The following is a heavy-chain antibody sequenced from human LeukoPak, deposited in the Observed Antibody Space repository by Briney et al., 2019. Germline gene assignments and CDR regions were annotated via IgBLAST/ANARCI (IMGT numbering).Heavy chain of an antibody. J-gene: IGHJ4*02. CDR2: IWSDRSNK. V-gene: IGHV3-33*01. CDR3: ASVCSGTSCHFDY. Sequence: GGSLRLSCAASGFTFSTYGMYWVRQAPGKGLERVATIWSDRSNKYYADSVKGRFTISRDNSKNTLYLQMNSLRAEDTAVYYCASVCSGTSCHFDYWGQGTLVTVSS. CDR1: GFTFSTYG. D-gene: IGHD2-2*01.